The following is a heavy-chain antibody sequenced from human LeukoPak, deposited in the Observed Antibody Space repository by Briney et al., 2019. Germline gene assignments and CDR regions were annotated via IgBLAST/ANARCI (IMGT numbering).Heavy chain of an antibody. J-gene: IGHJ4*02. V-gene: IGHV1-2*02. CDR1: GYSFTGYY. CDR2: INPDSDDS. D-gene: IGHD1-26*01. Sequence: ASVKVSCKASGYSFTGYYMHWVRQGPGQGLEWMGWINPDSDDSNYAWKFRGRVTMTRDTSITTAYMELNRLISDDTAVYYCARRTSIGSYSNLDYWGQGTLVTVSS. CDR3: ARRTSIGSYSNLDY.